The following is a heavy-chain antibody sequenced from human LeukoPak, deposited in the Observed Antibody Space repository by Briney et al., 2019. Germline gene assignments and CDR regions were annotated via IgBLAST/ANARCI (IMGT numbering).Heavy chain of an antibody. CDR1: GFTFSSYA. Sequence: GGSLRLSCAASGFTFSSYAMSWVRQAPGKGLEWVAVIWYDGSNKYYADSVRGRFTISRDNSKNTLYLQMNSLRAEDTAVYYCARGLERELPTSYYYYGMDVWGQGTTVTVSS. D-gene: IGHD3-10*01. V-gene: IGHV3-33*08. J-gene: IGHJ6*02. CDR2: IWYDGSNK. CDR3: ARGLERELPTSYYYYGMDV.